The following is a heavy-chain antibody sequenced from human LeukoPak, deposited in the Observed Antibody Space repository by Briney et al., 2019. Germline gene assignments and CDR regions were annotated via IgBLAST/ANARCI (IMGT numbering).Heavy chain of an antibody. J-gene: IGHJ3*02. CDR1: GFTFSSYN. CDR2: ISSSSDYI. D-gene: IGHD3-22*01. V-gene: IGHV3-21*01. CDR3: ARGYYYDSSGYPDDAFDI. Sequence: GGSLRLSCAASGFTFSSYNMNWVRQAPGKGLEWVSSISSSSDYIYYADSVKGRFTISRDNSKNTLYLQMNSLRAEDTAVYYCARGYYYDSSGYPDDAFDIWGQGTMVTVSS.